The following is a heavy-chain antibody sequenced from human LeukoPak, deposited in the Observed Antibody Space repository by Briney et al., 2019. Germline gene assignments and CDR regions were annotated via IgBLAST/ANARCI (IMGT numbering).Heavy chain of an antibody. V-gene: IGHV4-31*03. J-gene: IGHJ4*02. D-gene: IGHD1-26*01. CDR3: ASIVGATWTFDY. CDR1: GGSISSGGYY. CDR2: IYYSGST. Sequence: SETLSLTCTVSGGSISSGGYYWSWIRQHPGKGLEWIGYIYYSGSTYYNPSLKSRVTISVDTSKNRFSLKLSSVTAADTAVYYCASIVGATWTFDYWGQGTLVTVSS.